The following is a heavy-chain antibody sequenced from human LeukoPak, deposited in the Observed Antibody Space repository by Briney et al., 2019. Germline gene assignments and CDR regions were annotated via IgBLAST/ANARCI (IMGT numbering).Heavy chain of an antibody. V-gene: IGHV3-7*01. D-gene: IGHD5-18*01. CDR1: GFTFRDYW. CDR3: ARIRSGSYGSRRYYYYYGMDV. CDR2: IKQDGSEK. J-gene: IGHJ6*02. Sequence: GGSLRLSCAASGFTFRDYWMSWVRQAPGKGLEWVANIKQDGSEKYYVDSVKGRFTISRDNAKNSLYLQMNSLRAEDTAVYYCARIRSGSYGSRRYYYYYGMDVWGQGTTVTVSS.